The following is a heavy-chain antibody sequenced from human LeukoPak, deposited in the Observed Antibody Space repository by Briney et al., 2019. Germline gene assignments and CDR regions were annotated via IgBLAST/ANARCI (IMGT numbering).Heavy chain of an antibody. CDR1: GYTFTSYG. J-gene: IGHJ4*02. V-gene: IGHV1-18*01. CDR2: ISAISGNT. CDR3: AAGPVGAAAEY. Sequence: GASVKVSCKASGYTFTSYGISWVRQAPGQGLEWMGWISAISGNTNYAQKFQGRVTMTTDTSTSTAYMELRSLRFDDTAVYYCAAGPVGAAAEYWGQGTLVTVSS. D-gene: IGHD6-13*01.